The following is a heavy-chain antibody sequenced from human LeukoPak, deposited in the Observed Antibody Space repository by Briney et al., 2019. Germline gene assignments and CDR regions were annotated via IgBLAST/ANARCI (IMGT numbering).Heavy chain of an antibody. D-gene: IGHD2-21*02. CDR1: GFIFSGYL. CDR3: AREAYCGGDCYHFDY. CDR2: IEQDGREK. J-gene: IGHJ4*02. Sequence: GGSLRLSCAVSGFIFSGYLMSWVRQAPGKGLEWVANIEQDGREKYYVDSVKARFTISRDNAKNSLYLQMNSLRVEDTAVYYCAREAYCGGDCYHFDYWGQGTLVTVSS. V-gene: IGHV3-7*01.